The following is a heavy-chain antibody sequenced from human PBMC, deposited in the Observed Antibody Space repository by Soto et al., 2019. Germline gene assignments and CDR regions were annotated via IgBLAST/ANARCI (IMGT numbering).Heavy chain of an antibody. V-gene: IGHV1-18*01. Sequence: QVQLVQSGAEVKKPGASVKVSCKASGYTFTSYRISWVRQAPGQGLEWMGWISAYNGNTNYAQKLQGRVTMTTDTSTSTAYLELRSLRSDDTAVNYCARGYSSSWYRPYYYYGMDVWGQGTTVTVSS. CDR2: ISAYNGNT. J-gene: IGHJ6*02. D-gene: IGHD6-13*01. CDR3: ARGYSSSWYRPYYYYGMDV. CDR1: GYTFTSYR.